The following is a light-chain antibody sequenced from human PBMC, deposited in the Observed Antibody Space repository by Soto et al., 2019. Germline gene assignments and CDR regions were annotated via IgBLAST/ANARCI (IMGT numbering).Light chain of an antibody. CDR1: SSNIGSNT. J-gene: IGLJ1*01. V-gene: IGLV1-51*01. Sequence: QSVLTQPPSASGTPGQRVTISCSGSSSNIGSNTVNWYQQLPGTAPKLLIYDDNKRPSGIPDRFSGSKSGTSATLGITGFQTGDEADYYCGSWDSSLSAYVFGNGTKVTVL. CDR3: GSWDSSLSAYV. CDR2: DDN.